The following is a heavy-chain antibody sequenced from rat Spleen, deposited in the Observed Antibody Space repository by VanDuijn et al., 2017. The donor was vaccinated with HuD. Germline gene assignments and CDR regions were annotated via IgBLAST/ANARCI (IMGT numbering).Heavy chain of an antibody. Sequence: EVQLVESGGGLVQPGRSLKLSCAASGFTFSDYYMAWVRQAPGKGLEWVASISNIGDTYYSDSVKGRFSISRDNAKSTLYLQMNSLRSEDTATYYCARRHYGYTDYFDYWGQGVMVTVSS. D-gene: IGHD1-6*01. J-gene: IGHJ2*01. CDR2: ISNIGDT. CDR1: GFTFSDYY. V-gene: IGHV5S23*01. CDR3: ARRHYGYTDYFDY.